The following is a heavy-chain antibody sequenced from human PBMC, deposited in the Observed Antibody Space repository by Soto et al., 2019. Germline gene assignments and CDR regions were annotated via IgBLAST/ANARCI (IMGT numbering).Heavy chain of an antibody. J-gene: IGHJ5*02. V-gene: IGHV1-8*01. CDR3: ARMATFGSLNWFDP. CDR2: MNPGSGDT. D-gene: IGHD3-16*01. Sequence: GASVKVSCKTSGYSFTNNDVTWVRQATGQGLEWMGWMNPGSGDTGYAQKFQGRVTMTRDISIATAYMELSGLTSDDTAIYYCARMATFGSLNWFDPWGQGTLVTVSP. CDR1: GYSFTNND.